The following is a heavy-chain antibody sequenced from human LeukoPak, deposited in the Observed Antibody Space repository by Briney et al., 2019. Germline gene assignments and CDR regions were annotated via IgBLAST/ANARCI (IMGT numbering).Heavy chain of an antibody. J-gene: IGHJ4*02. CDR1: GFTFDDYA. Sequence: GGSLRLSCAASGFTFDDYAMHWVRHAPGKGLEWVANINQDGSQTYYLDSVKARFTISRDNAKESVSLQMNSLRAEDTAIYYCSAILYHWGQGTLVTVSS. CDR3: SAILYH. CDR2: INQDGSQT. V-gene: IGHV3-7*01. D-gene: IGHD2-2*01.